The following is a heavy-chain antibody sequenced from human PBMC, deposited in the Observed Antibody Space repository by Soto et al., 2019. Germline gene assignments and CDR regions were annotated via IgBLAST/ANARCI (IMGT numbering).Heavy chain of an antibody. V-gene: IGHV2-26*01. Sequence: QVTLKESGPVLVKPTETLTLTCTVSGFSLRNARMGVSWIRQPPGKALEWLAHILSSDEKYYNTSLNGRVTLSKDPSKSQVVLTMTYVDPVDTATYFCARMLAVNYYYYYVDVWGEGTTVTVSS. J-gene: IGHJ6*03. D-gene: IGHD3-22*01. CDR2: ILSSDEK. CDR1: GFSLRNARMG. CDR3: ARMLAVNYYYYYVDV.